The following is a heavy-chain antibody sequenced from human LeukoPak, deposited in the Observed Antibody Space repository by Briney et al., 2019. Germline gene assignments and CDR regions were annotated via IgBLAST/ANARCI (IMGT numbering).Heavy chain of an antibody. Sequence: GESLKISCKGSGYTFSAYWIGWVRQMPGKGLEWMGIIYPDDSETKYSPSFQGQVTISADKSISTAYLQWSSLKASDTAIYYCARADSRISAIDYWGQGTLVTVSS. CDR3: ARADSRISAIDY. J-gene: IGHJ4*02. CDR2: IYPDDSET. D-gene: IGHD5-18*01. CDR1: GYTFSAYW. V-gene: IGHV5-51*01.